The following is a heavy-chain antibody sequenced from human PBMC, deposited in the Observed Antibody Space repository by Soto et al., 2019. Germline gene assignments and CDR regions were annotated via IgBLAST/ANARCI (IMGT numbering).Heavy chain of an antibody. J-gene: IGHJ4*02. V-gene: IGHV3-30*18. CDR2: ISYDGSNT. Sequence: QVQLVESGGGVVQPGRSLRLSCVASGFTFSSYGMHWVRQAPGKGLEWVAIISYDGSNTYYADSVKGRFTISRDNSKNTXYLXMNSLKAEDTCGYYCGKEGGLNGSYYISSSYYFDYWGQGTLVTVSS. CDR3: GKEGGLNGSYYISSSYYFDY. CDR1: GFTFSSYG. D-gene: IGHD1-26*01.